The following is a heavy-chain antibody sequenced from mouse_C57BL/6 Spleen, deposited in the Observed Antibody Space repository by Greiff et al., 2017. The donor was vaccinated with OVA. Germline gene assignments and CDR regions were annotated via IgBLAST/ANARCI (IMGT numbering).Heavy chain of an antibody. V-gene: IGHV2-2*01. CDR3: ARKKLYSNYAMDY. J-gene: IGHJ4*01. D-gene: IGHD2-5*01. CDR1: GFSLTSYG. Sequence: QVQLQQSGPGLVQPSQSLSITCTVSGFSLTSYGVHWVRQSPGKGLEWLGVIWSGGSTDYNAAFISRLSISKDNSKSQVFFKMNSLQADDTAIYYCARKKLYSNYAMDYWGQGTSVTVSS. CDR2: IWSGGST.